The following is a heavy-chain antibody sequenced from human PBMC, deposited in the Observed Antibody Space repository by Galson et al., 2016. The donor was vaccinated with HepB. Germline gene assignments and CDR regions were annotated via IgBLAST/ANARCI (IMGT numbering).Heavy chain of an antibody. CDR3: ARDLALYCSSTSTNCYRGFDP. J-gene: IGHJ5*02. V-gene: IGHV1-69*13. CDR1: GYNFTNDA. CDR2: IIPIYGTT. Sequence: SVKVSCKASGYNFTNDALTWVRQAPGQGLEWMGGIIPIYGTTNFAQKFQGRVTITADESMTTAYMELSSLRSDDTAVYYCARDLALYCSSTSTNCYRGFDPWGQGTLVTVSS. D-gene: IGHD2-2*01.